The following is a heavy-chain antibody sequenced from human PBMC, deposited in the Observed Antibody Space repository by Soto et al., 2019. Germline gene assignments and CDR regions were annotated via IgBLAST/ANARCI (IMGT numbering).Heavy chain of an antibody. D-gene: IGHD6-6*01. V-gene: IGHV3-30*03. Sequence: QVQLVESGGGVVQPGRSLRLSCAASGFTLSGNDMHWVRQAPGKGPEWVAVMSYDGSNQYYGDSVKGRFTNSRDTSKSTLYLQMNSLRTEDTAVYYCARGGWYSSSSPSDCWGQGTLVTVSS. J-gene: IGHJ4*02. CDR3: ARGGWYSSSSPSDC. CDR2: MSYDGSNQ. CDR1: GFTLSGND.